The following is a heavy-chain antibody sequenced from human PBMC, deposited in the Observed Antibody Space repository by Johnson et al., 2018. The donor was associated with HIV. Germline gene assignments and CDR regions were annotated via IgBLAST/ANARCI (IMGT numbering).Heavy chain of an antibody. CDR2: INLDGSEK. CDR1: GFTFSNYW. Sequence: VQLVESGGGLVQPGGSLRLSCADSGFTFSNYWMTWVRQAPGKGLEWVANINLDGSEKYYVYSVKGRFTISRDNAKNSLHLQMNSLRADDTAVYYCARKGDAFDIWGQGTMVTVSS. J-gene: IGHJ3*02. V-gene: IGHV3-7*05. CDR3: ARKGDAFDI.